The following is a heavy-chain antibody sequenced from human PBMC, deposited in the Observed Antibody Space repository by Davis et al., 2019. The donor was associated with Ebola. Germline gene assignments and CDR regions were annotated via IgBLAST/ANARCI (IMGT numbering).Heavy chain of an antibody. CDR1: GITFSSYE. CDR2: ISSSGSTI. CDR3: ARVGTKPTIFGVVTGNWFDP. Sequence: GESLKISCAASGITFSSYEMNWVRQAPGKGLEWVSYISSSGSTIYYADSVKGRFTISRDNAKNSLYLQMNSLRAEDTAVYYCARVGTKPTIFGVVTGNWFDPWGQGTLVTVSS. V-gene: IGHV3-48*03. J-gene: IGHJ5*02. D-gene: IGHD3-3*01.